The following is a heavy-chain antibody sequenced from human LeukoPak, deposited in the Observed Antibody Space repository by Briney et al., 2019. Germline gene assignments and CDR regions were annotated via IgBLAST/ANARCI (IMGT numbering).Heavy chain of an antibody. V-gene: IGHV1-18*01. D-gene: IGHD3-22*01. J-gene: IGHJ4*02. CDR2: ISAYNGNT. CDR3: ARGWHYYDSSGYYYPFDY. CDR1: GYTFTSYG. Sequence: GASVKVSCKASGYTFTSYGISWVRQAPGQGLAWMGWISAYNGNTNYAQKLQGRVTMTTDTSTSTAYMELRSLRSDDTAVYYCARGWHYYDSSGYYYPFDYWGQGTLVTVSS.